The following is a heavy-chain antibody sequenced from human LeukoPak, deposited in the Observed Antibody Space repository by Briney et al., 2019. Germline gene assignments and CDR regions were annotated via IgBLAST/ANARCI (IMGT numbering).Heavy chain of an antibody. D-gene: IGHD6-13*01. CDR1: GFTFSSYA. CDR3: AREWQGGIAAAGTRIEGDY. Sequence: AGRSLRLSCAASGFTFSSYAMHWVRQAPGKGLEWVAVISYDGSNKYYADSVKGRFTISRDNAENSLFLQMNSLRVEDTAVYYCAREWQGGIAAAGTRIEGDYWGRGTLVAVSS. J-gene: IGHJ4*02. CDR2: ISYDGSNK. V-gene: IGHV3-30*14.